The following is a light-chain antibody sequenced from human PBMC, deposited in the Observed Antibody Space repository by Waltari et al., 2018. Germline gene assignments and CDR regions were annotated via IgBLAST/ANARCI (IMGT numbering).Light chain of an antibody. Sequence: QSAPTQPASVSASPGQSITISCTGTRNDVGSYSYVSWYRQYPGKAHELLIYEVTHRPSGVSDRFSGSRSGSTASLTISGLQTEDEANYFCCSYTTTTTLVFGTGTKVIVL. CDR1: RNDVGSYSY. CDR3: CSYTTTTTLV. J-gene: IGLJ1*01. CDR2: EVT. V-gene: IGLV2-14*01.